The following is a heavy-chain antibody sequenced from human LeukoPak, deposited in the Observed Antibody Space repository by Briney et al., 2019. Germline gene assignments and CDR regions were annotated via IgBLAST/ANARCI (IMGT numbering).Heavy chain of an antibody. Sequence: ASVKVSCKASGYIFTSYGIHWVRQAPGQGLEWMGWIDAGQGNTQYSQKLQGRVTITRDTSASTAYMEVSSLRSEDTAVYYCARVGPPPDYYYYYGMDAWGQGTTVTVSS. CDR1: GYIFTSYG. CDR3: ARVGPPPDYYYYYGMDA. CDR2: IDAGQGNT. V-gene: IGHV1-3*01. D-gene: IGHD3-16*01. J-gene: IGHJ6*02.